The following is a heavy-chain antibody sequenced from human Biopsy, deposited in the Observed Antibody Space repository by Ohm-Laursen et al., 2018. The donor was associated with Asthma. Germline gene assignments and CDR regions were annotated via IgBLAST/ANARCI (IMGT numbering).Heavy chain of an antibody. CDR3: ARLNYYDSSGKYLDS. CDR2: LIPVLGTP. V-gene: IGHV1-69*01. D-gene: IGHD3-22*01. CDR1: GDSFSNYA. J-gene: IGHJ4*02. Sequence: SSVKVSCKASGDSFSNYAISWVRQAPGQGLEWMGGLIPVLGTPDHAQMFEGRVTITADESTSTAYMELSSLSSEDAAVYYCARLNYYDSSGKYLDSWGQGTLVTVSS.